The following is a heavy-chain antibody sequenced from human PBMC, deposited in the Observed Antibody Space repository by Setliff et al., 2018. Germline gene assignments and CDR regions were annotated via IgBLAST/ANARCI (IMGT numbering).Heavy chain of an antibody. D-gene: IGHD2-2*01. CDR2: ISAYNGNT. Sequence: AASVKVSCKTSGYTFRSYGVSWVRQAPGQGLEWMGWISAYNGNTNYAQKLQGRVTMTTDTSTSTAYMELRNLRSDDTAVYYCTRDTNIVVVPPHRTAFDIWGQGTMVTVSS. CDR1: GYTFRSYG. V-gene: IGHV1-18*01. CDR3: TRDTNIVVVPPHRTAFDI. J-gene: IGHJ3*02.